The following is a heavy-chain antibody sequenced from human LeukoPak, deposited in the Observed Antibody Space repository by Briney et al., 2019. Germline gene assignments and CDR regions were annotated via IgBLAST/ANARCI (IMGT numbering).Heavy chain of an antibody. CDR1: GFTFTSYA. V-gene: IGHV3-9*01. J-gene: IGHJ4*02. D-gene: IGHD6-19*01. Sequence: AGGSLRLSCAVSGFTFTSYAMNWVRQAPGKGLEWVSGISWNSGSIGYADSVKGRFTISRDNAKNSLYLQMNSLRAEDTALYYCVPAGYFDYWGQGTLVTVSS. CDR3: VPAGYFDY. CDR2: ISWNSGSI.